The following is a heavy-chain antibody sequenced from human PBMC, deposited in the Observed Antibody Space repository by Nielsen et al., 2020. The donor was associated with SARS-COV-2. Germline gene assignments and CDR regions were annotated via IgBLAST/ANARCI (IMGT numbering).Heavy chain of an antibody. J-gene: IGHJ4*02. V-gene: IGHV1-46*01. CDR2: INPSGGST. CDR3: ARAFSYYDSSGPDYDLDY. Sequence: ASVKVSCKASGYTFTSYDINWVRQAPGQGLEWMGIINPSGGSTSYAQKFQGRVTMTRDTSTSTVYMELSSLRSEDTAVYYCARAFSYYDSSGPDYDLDYWGQGTLVTVSS. CDR1: GYTFTSYD. D-gene: IGHD3-22*01.